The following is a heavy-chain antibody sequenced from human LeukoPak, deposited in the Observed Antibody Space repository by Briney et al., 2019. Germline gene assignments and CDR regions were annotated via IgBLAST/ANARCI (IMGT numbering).Heavy chain of an antibody. V-gene: IGHV4-59*11. CDR2: IYYSGST. Sequence: SETLSLTCTVSGGSISSHYWSWIRQPPGKGLEWIGYIYYSGSTNYNPSLKSRVTISVDTSKNQFSLKLSSVTAADTAAYYCASGRQVGFDYWGQGTLVTVSS. CDR3: ASGRQVGFDY. CDR1: GGSISSHY. J-gene: IGHJ4*02.